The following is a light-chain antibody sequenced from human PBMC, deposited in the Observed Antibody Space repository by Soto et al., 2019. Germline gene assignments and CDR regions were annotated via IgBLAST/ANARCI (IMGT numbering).Light chain of an antibody. Sequence: EIVMTQSPATLSVSPGETATLSCRASQSVSSNLDWYQQKPGQAPRLLIYGASTRATGIPARFSGSRSATKFTLTISSLQSADFAVYYCQQYNNWPPFTFGHGTKVEIK. J-gene: IGKJ1*01. CDR1: QSVSSN. CDR2: GAS. CDR3: QQYNNWPPFT. V-gene: IGKV3-15*01.